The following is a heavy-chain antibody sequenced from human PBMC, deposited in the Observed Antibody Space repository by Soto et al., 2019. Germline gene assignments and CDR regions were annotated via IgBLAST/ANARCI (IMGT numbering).Heavy chain of an antibody. D-gene: IGHD4-4*01. V-gene: IGHV4-31*03. CDR3: ARENSNYVNYYYGMDV. CDR2: IYYSGST. J-gene: IGHJ6*02. CDR1: GGSISSGGYY. Sequence: SETLSLTCTFSGGSISSGGYYWSWIRQHPGKGLEWIGYIYYSGSTYYNPSLKSRVTISVDTSKNQFSLKLSSVTAADTALFYCARENSNYVNYYYGMDVWGQGTTVTVSS.